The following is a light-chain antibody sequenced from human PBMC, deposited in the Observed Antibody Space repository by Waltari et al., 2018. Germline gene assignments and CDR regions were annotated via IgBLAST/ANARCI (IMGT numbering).Light chain of an antibody. CDR3: CAYTGSVWV. J-gene: IGLJ3*02. V-gene: IGLV2-14*03. CDR2: DVS. CDR1: SSDIGSQKY. Sequence: QSALTQPASVSGSPGQSITMSCTGTSSDIGSQKYVSWYQQHPGKAPKLMIYDVSERPPGVSNRFAGSKSVNTASLTISGLQADDEADYYCCAYTGSVWVFGGGTKLTVL.